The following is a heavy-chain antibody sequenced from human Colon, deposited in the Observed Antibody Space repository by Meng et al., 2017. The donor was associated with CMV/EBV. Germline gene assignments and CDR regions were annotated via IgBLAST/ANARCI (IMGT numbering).Heavy chain of an antibody. J-gene: IGHJ4*02. Sequence: GESLKISCEVSVTFFSSYPMSWVRQAPGKGLEWVSSITSSGSTSYYAESVRGRFTISRDNAKNSLYLEMKSLRADDTAVYYCARDRVFDYWGQGALVTVSS. V-gene: IGHV3-48*04. CDR2: ITSSGSTS. CDR3: ARDRVFDY. CDR1: VTFFSSYP.